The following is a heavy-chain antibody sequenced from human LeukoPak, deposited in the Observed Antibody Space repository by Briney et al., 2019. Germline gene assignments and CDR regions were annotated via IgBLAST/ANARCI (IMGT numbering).Heavy chain of an antibody. CDR1: GGSFSGYY. Sequence: SETLSLTCAVYGGSFSGYYWSWIRQPPGKGLQWIGEINHSGSTNYNPSLKRRVTISLDTSRNQFSLKLNSVTAADTAVYYCAKSNGYGLVDIWGQGTVVSVSS. CDR3: AKSNGYGLVDI. J-gene: IGHJ3*02. D-gene: IGHD3-10*01. CDR2: INHSGST. V-gene: IGHV4-34*01.